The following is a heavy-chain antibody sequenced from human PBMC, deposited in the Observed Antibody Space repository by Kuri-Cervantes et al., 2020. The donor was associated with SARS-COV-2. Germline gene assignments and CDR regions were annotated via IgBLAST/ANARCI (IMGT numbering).Heavy chain of an antibody. CDR2: IWYDGSNK. CDR3: ARGLRGSGSYSPAHYGMDV. V-gene: IGHV3-33*08. J-gene: IGHJ6*02. CDR1: GFTFSSYG. Sequence: GESLKISCAASGFTFSSYGMHWVRQAPGKGLEWVAVIWYDGSNKYYADSVKGRFTISRDNSKNTLYLQMNSLRAEDTAVYYCARGLRGSGSYSPAHYGMDVWGQGTTVTVSS. D-gene: IGHD3-10*01.